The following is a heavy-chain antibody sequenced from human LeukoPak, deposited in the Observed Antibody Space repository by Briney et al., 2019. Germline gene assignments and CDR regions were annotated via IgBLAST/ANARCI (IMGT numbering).Heavy chain of an antibody. D-gene: IGHD6-19*01. Sequence: ASVKVSCKASGYTFTSYYMHWVRQAPGQGLEWMGWISAYNGNTNYAQKLQGRVTMTTDTSTSTAYMELRSLRSDDTAVYYCARPVPVAGRGAFDYWGQGTLVTVSS. CDR3: ARPVPVAGRGAFDY. CDR2: ISAYNGNT. V-gene: IGHV1-18*04. J-gene: IGHJ4*02. CDR1: GYTFTSYY.